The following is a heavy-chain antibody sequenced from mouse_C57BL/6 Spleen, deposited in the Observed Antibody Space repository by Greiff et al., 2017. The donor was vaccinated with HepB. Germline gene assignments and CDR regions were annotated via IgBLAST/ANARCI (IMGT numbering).Heavy chain of an antibody. D-gene: IGHD2-4*01. CDR2: ISSGGGNT. CDR1: GFTFSSYT. V-gene: IGHV5-9*01. CDR3: ARHHDYDYGFYAMDY. Sequence: EVQLVESGGGLVKPGGSLKLSCAASGFTFSSYTMSWVRQTPEKRLEWVATISSGGGNTYYPDSVKGRFTISRDNAKNTLYLQMSSLRSEDTALYYCARHHDYDYGFYAMDYWGQGTSVTVSS. J-gene: IGHJ4*01.